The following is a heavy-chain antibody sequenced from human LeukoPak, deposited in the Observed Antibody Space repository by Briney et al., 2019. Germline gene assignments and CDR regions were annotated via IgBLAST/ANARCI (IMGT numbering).Heavy chain of an antibody. CDR3: ATPSSGSYFDGFDK. J-gene: IGHJ3*02. Sequence: PSETLSLTCTVSGGSISSYYWSWIRQPAGKRLEWIGHIYSDQSISYNPSLKSRVTLSLDTSTNQVSLKLTSVTAADTALYYCATPSSGSYFDGFDKWGQGTMVTVSS. CDR1: GGSISSYY. CDR2: IYSDQSI. V-gene: IGHV4-4*07. D-gene: IGHD1-26*01.